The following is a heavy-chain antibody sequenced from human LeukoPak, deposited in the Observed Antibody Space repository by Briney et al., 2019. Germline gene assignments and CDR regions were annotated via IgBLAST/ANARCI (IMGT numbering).Heavy chain of an antibody. CDR2: IKKDGSEE. V-gene: IGHV3-7*01. D-gene: IGHD1-14*01. Sequence: PGGSLRLSCAASGFTLNSYLMSWVRQAPGRGLEWVANIKKDGSEESYLDSVKGRFTVSRDNAKNSLFLQMNSLRDEDTAVYYCARSNPNRNALDLWGQGTMVTIPS. CDR1: GFTLNSYL. CDR3: ARSNPNRNALDL. J-gene: IGHJ3*01.